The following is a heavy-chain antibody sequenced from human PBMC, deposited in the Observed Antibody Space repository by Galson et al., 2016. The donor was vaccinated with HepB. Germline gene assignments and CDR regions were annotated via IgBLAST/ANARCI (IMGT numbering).Heavy chain of an antibody. J-gene: IGHJ6*02. CDR1: GFNFITYG. V-gene: IGHV3-30*03. CDR2: ISYDGSNS. CDR3: ARDDGVHSSFGELGRSVMDV. Sequence: SLRLSCAASGFNFITYGMHWVRQAPGKGLEWVAVISYDGSNSYYADAVKGRFTISRDNPKNTLYLEMNSLRPEDSAVYYCARDDGVHSSFGELGRSVMDVWGQGTTVTVSS. D-gene: IGHD3-10*01.